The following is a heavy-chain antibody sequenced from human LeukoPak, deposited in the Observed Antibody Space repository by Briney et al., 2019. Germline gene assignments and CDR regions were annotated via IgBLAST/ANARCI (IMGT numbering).Heavy chain of an antibody. J-gene: IGHJ4*02. D-gene: IGHD1-26*01. Sequence: GGSLRLSCAASGFTFSSYAMHWVRQAPGKGLEWVAVISYDGSNKYYADSVKGRFTISRDNSKNTLYLQMNSLRAEDTAVYYCARDKWERGMMDYWGQGTLVTVSS. CDR1: GFTFSSYA. V-gene: IGHV3-30-3*01. CDR2: ISYDGSNK. CDR3: ARDKWERGMMDY.